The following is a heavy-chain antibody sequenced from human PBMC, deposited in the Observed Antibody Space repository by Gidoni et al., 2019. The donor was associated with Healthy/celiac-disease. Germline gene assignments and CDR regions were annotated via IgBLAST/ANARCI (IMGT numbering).Heavy chain of an antibody. CDR2: ISSSSSTI. CDR3: ASSGPAWGSYGMDV. V-gene: IGHV3-48*02. Sequence: EVQLVESGGGLVQPGGSLRLSCAASGFTFSSYSMNWVRQAPGKGLEWVSYISSSSSTIYYADSVKGRFTISRDNAKNSLYLQMNSLRDEDTAVYYCASSGPAWGSYGMDVWGQGTTVTVSS. CDR1: GFTFSSYS. J-gene: IGHJ6*02. D-gene: IGHD3-16*01.